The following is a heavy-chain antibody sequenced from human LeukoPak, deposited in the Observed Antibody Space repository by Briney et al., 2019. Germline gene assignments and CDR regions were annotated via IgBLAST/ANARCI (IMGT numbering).Heavy chain of an antibody. Sequence: GGSLRLSCAASGFTFSSYGMHWVRQAPGKGLEWVAVISYDGSNKYYADSVKGRFTISRDNSKNTLYLQMNSLRAEDTAVYYCAKGPYSYGYFDYWGQGTLVTVSS. CDR2: ISYDGSNK. CDR1: GFTFSSYG. J-gene: IGHJ4*02. D-gene: IGHD5-18*01. CDR3: AKGPYSYGYFDY. V-gene: IGHV3-30*18.